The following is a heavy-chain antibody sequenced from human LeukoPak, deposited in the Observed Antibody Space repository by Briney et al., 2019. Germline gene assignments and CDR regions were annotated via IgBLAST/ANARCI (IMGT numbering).Heavy chain of an antibody. CDR3: ARTLNSSGWRHFDY. J-gene: IGHJ4*02. D-gene: IGHD6-19*01. Sequence: GGSLRLSCAASGFTFSSYWMNWVRQAPGKGLEWVANIKQDGSEKYYVDSVKGRFTISRDNAKNSLYLQMNSLRAEDTAVYSCARTLNSSGWRHFDYWGQGTLVTVSS. CDR2: IKQDGSEK. V-gene: IGHV3-7*01. CDR1: GFTFSSYW.